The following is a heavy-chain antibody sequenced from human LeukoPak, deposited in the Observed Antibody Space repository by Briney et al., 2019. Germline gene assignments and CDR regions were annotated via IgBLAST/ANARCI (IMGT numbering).Heavy chain of an antibody. Sequence: PSETLSLTCTVSGGSISSGGYYWSWIRQPPGKGLEWIGEINHSGSTNYNPSLKSRVTISVDTSKNQFSLKLSSVTAADTAVYYCARGDIVATYFDYWGQGTLVTVSS. D-gene: IGHD5-12*01. V-gene: IGHV4-39*07. CDR2: INHSGST. CDR3: ARGDIVATYFDY. J-gene: IGHJ4*02. CDR1: GGSISSGGYY.